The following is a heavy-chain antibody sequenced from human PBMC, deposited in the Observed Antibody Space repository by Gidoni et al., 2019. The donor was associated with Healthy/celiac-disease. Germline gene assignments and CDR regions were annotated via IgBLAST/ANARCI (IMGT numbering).Heavy chain of an antibody. V-gene: IGHV3-30*18. D-gene: IGHD3-10*01. J-gene: IGHJ4*02. CDR1: GFTFSSYG. CDR3: AKDGSHWDYFDY. CDR2: ISYDGSNK. Sequence: QVQLVESGGGVVQPGRSLRLSCAASGFTFSSYGMHCVRQAPGKGLEWVAVISYDGSNKYYADSVKGRFTISRDNSKNTLYLQMNSLRAEDTAVYYCAKDGSHWDYFDYWGQGTLVTVSS.